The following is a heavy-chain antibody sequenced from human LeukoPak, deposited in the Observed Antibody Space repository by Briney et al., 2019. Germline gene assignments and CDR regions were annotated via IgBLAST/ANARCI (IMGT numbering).Heavy chain of an antibody. Sequence: SETLSLTCTVSGGSISSISHFWGWIRQPPGKGLEWIGSIFYSGATYYNPSLKSRVTISVDASKNQFSLNLSSVTAADTAGYYCARLGGSYGMDVWGQGTTVTVSS. D-gene: IGHD3-16*01. CDR3: ARLGGSYGMDV. V-gene: IGHV4-39*01. CDR1: GGSISSISHF. CDR2: IFYSGAT. J-gene: IGHJ6*02.